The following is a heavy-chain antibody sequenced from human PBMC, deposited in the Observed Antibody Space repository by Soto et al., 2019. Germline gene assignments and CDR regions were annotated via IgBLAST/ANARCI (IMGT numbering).Heavy chain of an antibody. CDR1: GYTFTSYA. CDR3: ARSVGAALSDY. V-gene: IGHV1-3*01. CDR2: INAGNGNT. D-gene: IGHD1-26*01. Sequence: QVQLVQSGAEVKKPGASVKVSCKASGYTFTSYAMNWVRQAPGQRLEWMGWINAGNGNTKYSQKFQGRVTITRDTSASTAYMGLSSLRSEDTAVYDCARSVGAALSDYWGQGTRVTVS. J-gene: IGHJ4*02.